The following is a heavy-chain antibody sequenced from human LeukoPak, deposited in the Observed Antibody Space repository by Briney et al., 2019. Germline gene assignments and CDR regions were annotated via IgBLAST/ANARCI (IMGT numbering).Heavy chain of an antibody. CDR2: INAGNGNT. D-gene: IGHD3-22*01. V-gene: IGHV1-3*01. CDR3: ARDGGYYHFDY. CDR1: GYTFTSYA. Sequence: KVSCKASGYTFTSYAMHWVRQAPGQRLERMGWINAGNGNTKYSQKFQGRVTITRDTSASTAYMELSSLRSEDTAVYYCARDGGYYHFDYWGQGTLVTVSS. J-gene: IGHJ4*02.